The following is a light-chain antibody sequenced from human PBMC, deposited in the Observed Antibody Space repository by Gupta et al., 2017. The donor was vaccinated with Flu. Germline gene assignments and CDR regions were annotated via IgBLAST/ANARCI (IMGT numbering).Light chain of an antibody. V-gene: IGLV1-40*01. Sequence: QSVLTQPPSVSGAPGQRVTLSCTGISSNIGAGFDVHWYQQFPGTAPKLLIYVNNNRPSGVPDRFSGSKSGTSAPLAVTGLQAEDEADYYCQSWDSSLGGVIFGGGTKLTVL. CDR2: VNN. J-gene: IGLJ2*01. CDR3: QSWDSSLGGVI. CDR1: SSNIGAGFD.